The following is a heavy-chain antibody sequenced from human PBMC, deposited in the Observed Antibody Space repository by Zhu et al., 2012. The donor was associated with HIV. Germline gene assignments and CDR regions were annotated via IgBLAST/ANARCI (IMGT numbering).Heavy chain of an antibody. Sequence: QVQLQESGPGLVKPSETLSLTCTISGGSVSSSYYQWGWIRQSPGKGLEWIGTISYSGNTYYNPSLKSRVTISVDTSKNQFSLKLTSVTAADTAVYYCARRYYSDNSGFFGYWGQGTLVTASS. V-gene: IGHV4-39*01. J-gene: IGHJ4*02. D-gene: IGHD3-22*01. CDR1: GGSVSSSYYQ. CDR3: ARRYYSDNSGFFGY. CDR2: ISYSGNT.